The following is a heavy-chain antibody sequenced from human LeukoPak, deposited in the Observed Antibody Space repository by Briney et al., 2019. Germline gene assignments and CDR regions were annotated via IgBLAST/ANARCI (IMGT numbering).Heavy chain of an antibody. CDR2: ISYDGSNK. CDR1: GFTFSSYG. J-gene: IGHJ6*02. Sequence: PGRSLRLSCAASGFTFSSYGMHWVRQAPGKGLEWVAVISYDGSNKYYADSVKGRFTISRDNSKNTLYLQMNSLRAEDTAVYYCARDLVGTMIVVAPYYYGMDVWGQGTTVTVSS. D-gene: IGHD3-22*01. CDR3: ARDLVGTMIVVAPYYYGMDV. V-gene: IGHV3-30*03.